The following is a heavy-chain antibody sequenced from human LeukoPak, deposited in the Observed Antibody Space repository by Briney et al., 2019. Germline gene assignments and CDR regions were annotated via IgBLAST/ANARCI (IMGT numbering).Heavy chain of an antibody. CDR1: GYTFTGYY. J-gene: IGHJ6*02. V-gene: IGHV1-2*02. CDR2: INPNSGGT. D-gene: IGHD2-15*01. Sequence: ASVKVSCKASGYTFTGYYMHWVRQAPGQGLEWMGWINPNSGGTNYAQKFQGRVTMTRDTSISTAYMELSRLRSDDTAVYYCTRSPRDIVVVVAAKKYYYYGMDVWGQGTTVTVSS. CDR3: TRSPRDIVVVVAAKKYYYYGMDV.